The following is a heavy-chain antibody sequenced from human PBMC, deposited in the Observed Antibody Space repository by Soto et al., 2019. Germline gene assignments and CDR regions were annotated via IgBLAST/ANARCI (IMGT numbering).Heavy chain of an antibody. CDR2: IYYSGST. J-gene: IGHJ6*02. D-gene: IGHD5-12*01. Sequence: QVQLQESGPGLVKPSETLSLTCTVSGGSISSYYWSWIRQPPGKGLEWIGYIYYSGSTNYNPSLKSRVTISVDTSKNQFSLKLSSVTAADTAVYYCAREGDGYNSPLPYYYYGMDVWGQGTTVTVSS. V-gene: IGHV4-59*01. CDR1: GGSISSYY. CDR3: AREGDGYNSPLPYYYYGMDV.